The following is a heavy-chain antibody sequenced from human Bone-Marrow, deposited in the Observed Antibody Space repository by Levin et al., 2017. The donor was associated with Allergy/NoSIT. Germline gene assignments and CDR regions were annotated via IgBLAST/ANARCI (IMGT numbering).Heavy chain of an antibody. CDR2: ISSSSSYI. CDR1: GFTFSSYS. Sequence: LSLTCAASGFTFSSYSMNWVRQAPGKGLEWVSSISSSSSYIYYADSVKGRFTISRDNAKNSLYLQMNSLRAEDTAVYYCARFSGWAAAEPLYYFDYWGQGTLVTVSS. V-gene: IGHV3-21*01. D-gene: IGHD6-13*01. J-gene: IGHJ4*02. CDR3: ARFSGWAAAEPLYYFDY.